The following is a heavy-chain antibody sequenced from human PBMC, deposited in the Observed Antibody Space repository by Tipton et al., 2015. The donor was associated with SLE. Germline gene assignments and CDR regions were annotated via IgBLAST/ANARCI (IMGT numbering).Heavy chain of an antibody. Sequence: GLVKPSQTLSLTCAISGDSVSSNSAAWNWIRQSPSRGLEWLGRTYYMSKWYNDYAVSVKSRIIINPDTSKNQFSLIVTSVTAADTAVYYCVRGPWAYYYYMDVWGKGTKVTVSS. D-gene: IGHD7-27*01. J-gene: IGHJ6*03. CDR2: TYYMSKWYN. V-gene: IGHV6-1*01. CDR1: GDSVSSNSAA. CDR3: VRGPWAYYYYMDV.